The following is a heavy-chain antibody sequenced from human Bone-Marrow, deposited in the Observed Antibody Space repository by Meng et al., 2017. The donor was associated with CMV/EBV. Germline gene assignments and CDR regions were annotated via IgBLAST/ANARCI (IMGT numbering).Heavy chain of an antibody. V-gene: IGHV3-13*01. CDR2: IGTAGDT. J-gene: IGHJ5*02. Sequence: GESLKISCAASGFTFSSYDMHWVRQATGKGLEWVSAIGTAGDTYYPGSVKGRFTISRENAKNFLYLQMNSLRAGDTAVYCCASNQLLFGGYKEFDPWGQGTLVTVSS. CDR1: GFTFSSYD. D-gene: IGHD2-2*01. CDR3: ASNQLLFGGYKEFDP.